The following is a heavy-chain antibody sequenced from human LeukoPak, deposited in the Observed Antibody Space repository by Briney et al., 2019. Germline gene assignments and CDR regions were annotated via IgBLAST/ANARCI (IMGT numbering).Heavy chain of an antibody. V-gene: IGHV1-69*05. CDR2: IIPIFGTA. CDR1: GGTFSSYA. CDR3: ARVPTVTHYYYYMDV. J-gene: IGHJ6*03. Sequence: SVKVSCKASGGTFSSYAISWVRQAPGQGLEWMGRIIPIFGTANYAQKFQGRDTITTDESTSTAYMELSSLRSEDTAVYYCARVPTVTHYYYYMDVWGKGTTVTVSS. D-gene: IGHD4-17*01.